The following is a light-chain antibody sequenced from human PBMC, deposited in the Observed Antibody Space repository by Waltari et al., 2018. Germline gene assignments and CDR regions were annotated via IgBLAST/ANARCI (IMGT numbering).Light chain of an antibody. CDR1: QCGNGW. CDR2: KTS. J-gene: IGKJ1*01. Sequence: DIQMTQSPSTLSASVGDRVTISCRASQCGNGWLACYQQIPGKAPKVLIYKTSRLQSGVPSRFSGSGSGTEFTLTISCLQPDDFATYYCQQYYTFPKTFGQGTKV. CDR3: QQYYTFPKT. V-gene: IGKV1-5*03.